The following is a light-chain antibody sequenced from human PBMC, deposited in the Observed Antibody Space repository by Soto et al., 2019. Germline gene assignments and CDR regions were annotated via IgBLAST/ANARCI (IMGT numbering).Light chain of an antibody. J-gene: IGKJ4*01. CDR1: QSVLYSSNNKNY. V-gene: IGKV4-1*01. CDR2: WAS. CDR3: QPNFCTPPP. Sequence: DIVMTQSPDSLAVSLGERATINCKSSQSVLYSSNNKNYLAWYQQKPGQPPKLLIYWASTRESGVPDRFSGSGSGTDFALNISRLQAEDVGVYYCQPNFCTPPPFGGGTKVEIK.